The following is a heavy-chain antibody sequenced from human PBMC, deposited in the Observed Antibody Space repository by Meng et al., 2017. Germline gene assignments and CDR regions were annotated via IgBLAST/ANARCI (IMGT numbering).Heavy chain of an antibody. CDR1: GGSFSGYY. CDR2: INHSGST. D-gene: IGHD5-18*01. Sequence: QVEIRKGGGGLLKASETLSLTCAVYGGSFSGYYWSWIRQPPGKGLEWIGEINHSGSTNYNPSLKSRVTISVDTSKNQFSLKLSPVTAADTAVYYCARGGGYSYGFGSIDYWGQGTLVTVSS. V-gene: IGHV4-34*01. J-gene: IGHJ4*02. CDR3: ARGGGYSYGFGSIDY.